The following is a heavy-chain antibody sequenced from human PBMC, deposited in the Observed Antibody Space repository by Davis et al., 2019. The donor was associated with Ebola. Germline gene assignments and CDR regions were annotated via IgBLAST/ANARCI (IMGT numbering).Heavy chain of an antibody. V-gene: IGHV3-33*01. D-gene: IGHD2-21*01. Sequence: GGSLRLSCAASGFTFSSYGMHWVRQAPGKGLEWVAVIWYDGSNKYYADSVKGRFTISRDNSKNTLYLQMNSLRAEDTAVYYCAREVPQEIPGVGYFDYWGQGTLVTVSS. CDR3: AREVPQEIPGVGYFDY. CDR2: IWYDGSNK. J-gene: IGHJ4*02. CDR1: GFTFSSYG.